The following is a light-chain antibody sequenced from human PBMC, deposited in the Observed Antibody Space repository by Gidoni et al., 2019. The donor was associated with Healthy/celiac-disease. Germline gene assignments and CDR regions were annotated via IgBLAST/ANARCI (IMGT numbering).Light chain of an antibody. CDR1: QGIRND. J-gene: IGKJ1*01. Sequence: ALHMTQSPSSLSASVGDRVTITCRASQGIRNDLGWYQQKPGTAPKLLSYAATSLQSGVPSRCSGSGSGTDFTLTSSSLQHEDVATYYCQQDYNYPWTFGQGTKVEIK. CDR3: QQDYNYPWT. V-gene: IGKV1-6*01. CDR2: AAT.